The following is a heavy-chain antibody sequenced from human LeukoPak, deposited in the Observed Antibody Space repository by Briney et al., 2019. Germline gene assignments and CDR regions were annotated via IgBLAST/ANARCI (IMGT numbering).Heavy chain of an antibody. D-gene: IGHD5-24*01. CDR1: GGSISSGSYY. Sequence: SQTLSLTCTVSGGSISSGSYYWSWIRQPPGKGLEWIGYIYSSGSTNYNPSLKSRVTISVDTSKNQFSLKLSSVTAADTAVYYCASRDGYNLFDYWGQGTLVTVSS. V-gene: IGHV4-61*01. CDR3: ASRDGYNLFDY. J-gene: IGHJ4*02. CDR2: IYSSGST.